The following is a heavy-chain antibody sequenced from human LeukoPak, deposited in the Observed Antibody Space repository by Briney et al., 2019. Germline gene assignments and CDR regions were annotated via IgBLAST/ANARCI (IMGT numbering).Heavy chain of an antibody. V-gene: IGHV1-69*06. CDR3: AGGYGSGVMSPYALDV. CDR1: GVTFSDYP. CDR2: IVPRFAAA. J-gene: IGHJ6*04. Sequence: SVKVSCKASGVTFSDYPISWVRQAPGQGPEWMGGIVPRFAAADYAQQFQGRVTITADMYTTTAYMELSSLTSDDTAIYYCAGGYGSGVMSPYALDVWGTGTTVVVS. D-gene: IGHD3-10*01.